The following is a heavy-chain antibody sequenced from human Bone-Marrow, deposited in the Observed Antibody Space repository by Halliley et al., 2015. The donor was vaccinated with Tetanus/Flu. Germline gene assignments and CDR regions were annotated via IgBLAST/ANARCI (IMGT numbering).Heavy chain of an antibody. J-gene: IGHJ4*02. CDR3: ARSPGIIASPFDY. V-gene: IGHV3-11*03. Sequence: LEWLSSIGSSGNTNYADPVKGRFTTSRDSAKNSLYLQMSSLRVGDTALYYCARSPGIIASPFDYWGQGTPVTVSS. CDR2: IGSSGNT. D-gene: IGHD3-3*02.